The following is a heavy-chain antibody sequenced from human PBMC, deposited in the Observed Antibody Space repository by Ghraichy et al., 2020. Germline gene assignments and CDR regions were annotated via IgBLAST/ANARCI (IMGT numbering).Heavy chain of an antibody. V-gene: IGHV3-53*01. D-gene: IGHD2/OR15-2a*01. CDR3: ARGSLTSYDAFDI. Sequence: GGSLRLSCAASGFTVSSNYMSWVRQAPGKGLEWVSVIYSGGSTYYADSVKGRFTISRDNSKNTLYLQMNSLRAEDMAVYYCARGSLTSYDAFDIWGQGTMVTVSS. CDR1: GFTVSSNY. CDR2: IYSGGST. J-gene: IGHJ3*02.